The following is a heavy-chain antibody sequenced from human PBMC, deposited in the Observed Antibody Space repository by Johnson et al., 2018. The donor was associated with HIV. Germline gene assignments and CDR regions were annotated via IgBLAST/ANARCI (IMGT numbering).Heavy chain of an antibody. D-gene: IGHD2-15*01. J-gene: IGHJ3*02. V-gene: IGHV3-7*05. CDR2: IKQDGSEK. CDR1: GFIVSSKY. Sequence: VQLVESGGGLIQPGGSLRLSCAASGFIVSSKYMSWVRQAPGKGLEWVANIKQDGSEKYYVDSVKGRFTISRDNAKNSLYLQMNSLRAEDTAVYYCARVGILRRRGAFDIWGQGTMVTVSS. CDR3: ARVGILRRRGAFDI.